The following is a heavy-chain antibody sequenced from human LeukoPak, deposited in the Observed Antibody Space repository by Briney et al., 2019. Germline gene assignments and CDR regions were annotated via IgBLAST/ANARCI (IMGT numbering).Heavy chain of an antibody. CDR2: MYHSGST. D-gene: IGHD3-22*01. V-gene: IGHV4-59*11. CDR3: ARPYYYDSRIDP. J-gene: IGHJ5*02. Sequence: SETLSLTCTVSGDSISSRYWSWLRQPPAKGLEWIGYMYHSGSTNYKSSLKSRVTISGDTSKNQFSLTLSSVTAADTALYYCARPYYYDSRIDPWGQGTLVIVSS. CDR1: GDSISSRY.